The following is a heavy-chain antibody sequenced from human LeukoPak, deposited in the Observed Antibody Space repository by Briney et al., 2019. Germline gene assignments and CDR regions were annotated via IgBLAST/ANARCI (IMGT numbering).Heavy chain of an antibody. CDR2: MNFGGTTI. CDR1: GFTFSPDW. V-gene: IGHV3-74*01. Sequence: QPGGSLRLSCAASGFTFSPDWMHWVRQAPGKGLVRVSRMNFGGTTIDYADSVKGRFTISRDNAKKSLYLQMNSLRAEDTAVYYCARDKSVGATPFDYWGQGTLVTVSS. CDR3: ARDKSVGATPFDY. D-gene: IGHD1-26*01. J-gene: IGHJ4*02.